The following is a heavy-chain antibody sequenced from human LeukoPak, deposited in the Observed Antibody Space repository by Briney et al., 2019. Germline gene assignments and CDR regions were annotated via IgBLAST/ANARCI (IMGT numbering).Heavy chain of an antibody. V-gene: IGHV4-34*01. CDR2: NNHSGST. J-gene: IGHJ3*02. CDR1: GGFFSGYH. CDR3: ARRGYYYDSSGYLDKSNYAFDI. D-gene: IGHD3-22*01. Sequence: SDTLSLTCAVYGGFFSGYHWSWIRQPRGKGLEGMGENNHSGSTNYHPSLTSRVTISVDTSKNQFSLKLSSVTAADTAVYYCARRGYYYDSSGYLDKSNYAFDIWGEETMVTVSS.